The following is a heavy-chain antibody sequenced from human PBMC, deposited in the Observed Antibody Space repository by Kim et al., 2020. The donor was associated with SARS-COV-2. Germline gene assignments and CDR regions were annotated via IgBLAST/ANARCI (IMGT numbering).Heavy chain of an antibody. CDR2: IYKSGTT. Sequence: SETLSLTCTVSGGSVSSGGYYWSWIRQHPGKGLEWIGYIYKSGTTYYNPSLKSRVIISVDTSKNQLSLKLSSVTAADTAVYYCARAGEDGDYHWYFDLWGRGTLVTVSS. CDR1: GGSVSSGGYY. D-gene: IGHD4-17*01. CDR3: ARAGEDGDYHWYFDL. J-gene: IGHJ2*01. V-gene: IGHV4-31*03.